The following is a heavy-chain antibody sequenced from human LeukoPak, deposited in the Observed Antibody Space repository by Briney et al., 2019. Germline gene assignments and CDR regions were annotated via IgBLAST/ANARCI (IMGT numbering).Heavy chain of an antibody. CDR3: ARRLYYDFWSGYYTGRSQSDY. Sequence: SETLSLTCTVSGGSISSSSYYWGWIRQPPGKGLEWIGSIYYSGSTYYNPSLKSRVTISVDTSKSQFSLKLSSVTAADTAVYYCARRLYYDFWSGYYTGRSQSDYWGQGTLVTVSS. CDR1: GGSISSSSYY. D-gene: IGHD3-3*01. CDR2: IYYSGST. J-gene: IGHJ4*02. V-gene: IGHV4-39*01.